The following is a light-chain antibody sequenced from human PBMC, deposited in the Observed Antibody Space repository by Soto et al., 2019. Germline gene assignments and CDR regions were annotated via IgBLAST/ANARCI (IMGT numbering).Light chain of an antibody. V-gene: IGKV3-15*01. J-gene: IGKJ2*02. CDR2: GAS. CDR1: QSVSSN. CDR3: QQYNNWPRGT. Sequence: EIVMTQSPATLSVSPGERATLSCRASQSVSSNLAWYQQKPGQAPRLLIYGASTRATGIPARFSGSGSGTDFTLNISSLQSEDFAVYYCQQYNNWPRGTFGQGTKLEIK.